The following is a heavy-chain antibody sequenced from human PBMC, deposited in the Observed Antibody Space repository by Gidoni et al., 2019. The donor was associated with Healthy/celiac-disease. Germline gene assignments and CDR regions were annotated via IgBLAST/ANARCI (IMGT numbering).Heavy chain of an antibody. CDR1: GFTFSSYA. J-gene: IGHJ6*02. D-gene: IGHD3-3*01. CDR2: IRWSGGSK. CDR3: AKGGTYYDFWSGSSGGYMDV. V-gene: IGHV3-23*01. Sequence: EVQLLVSGGGLVQPGGSLRLPCSASGFTFSSYAMSWVRQAPGKGLEWVSAIRWSGGSKYYAEYVKGRVTISRDNSKNKLYLKMNSLRAEDTAVDYCAKGGTYYDFWSGSSGGYMDVWGQGTTVTVSS.